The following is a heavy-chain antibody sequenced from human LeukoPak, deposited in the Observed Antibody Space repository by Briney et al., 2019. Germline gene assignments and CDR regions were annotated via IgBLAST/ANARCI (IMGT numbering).Heavy chain of an antibody. CDR1: GGTFSSYA. CDR3: ARERGVPAARINWFDP. Sequence: ASVKVSCKASGGTFSSYAISWVRQAPGQGLEWMGRIIPILGIANYAQKFQGRVTITADKSTSTAYMELSSLRSEDTAVYYCARERGVPAARINWFDPWGQGTLVTVSS. J-gene: IGHJ5*02. CDR2: IIPILGIA. D-gene: IGHD2-2*01. V-gene: IGHV1-69*04.